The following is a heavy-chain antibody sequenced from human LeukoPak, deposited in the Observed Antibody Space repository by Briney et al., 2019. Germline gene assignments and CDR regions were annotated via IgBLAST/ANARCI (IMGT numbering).Heavy chain of an antibody. V-gene: IGHV4-59*01. CDR3: ARDRYSYGF. J-gene: IGHJ4*02. D-gene: IGHD5-18*01. CDR1: GGFISTYY. Sequence: SETLSLTCTVSGGFISTYYWSWIRQPPGKGLEWIGFISYSGSTYHNPSLKSRVTMSVDTSKNQFSLNLRSVAAADTAVYYCARDRYSYGFWGQGILVTVSS. CDR2: ISYSGST.